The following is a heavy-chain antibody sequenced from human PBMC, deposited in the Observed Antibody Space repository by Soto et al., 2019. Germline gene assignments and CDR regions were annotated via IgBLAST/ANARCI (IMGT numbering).Heavy chain of an antibody. CDR2: IIPIFGTA. Sequence: ASVKVSCKASGGTFSSYAISWVRQAPGQGLEWMGGIIPIFGTANYAQKFQGRVTITADESTSTAYMELSSLRSEDTAVYYCARVRGIAALPPVGFDPWGQGTLVTVSS. CDR3: ARVRGIAALPPVGFDP. D-gene: IGHD6-13*01. J-gene: IGHJ5*02. V-gene: IGHV1-69*13. CDR1: GGTFSSYA.